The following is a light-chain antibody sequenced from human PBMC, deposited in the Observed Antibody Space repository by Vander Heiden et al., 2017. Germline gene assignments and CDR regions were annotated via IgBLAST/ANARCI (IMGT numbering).Light chain of an antibody. CDR2: DAS. CDR1: QSVSSY. Sequence: HSPATLSLSPGERATLSCRASQSVSSYLAWYQQKPGQAPRLLIYDASNRATGIPARFSGSGSGTDFTLTISSLEPEDFAVYYCQQRSNWPRGTFGQGTKVEIK. V-gene: IGKV3-11*01. J-gene: IGKJ1*01. CDR3: QQRSNWPRGT.